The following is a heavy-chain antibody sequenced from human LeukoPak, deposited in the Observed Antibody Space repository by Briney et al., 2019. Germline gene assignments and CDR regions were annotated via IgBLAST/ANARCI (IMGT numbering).Heavy chain of an antibody. CDR1: GYTFTSYG. Sequence: ASVTVSCKASGYTFTSYGISWVRQAPGQGLEWMGWISAYNGNTNYAQKLQGRVTMTTDTSTSTAYMELRSLRSDDTAVYYCARDYPGYSSSWTVYYYYYMDVWGKGTTVTVSS. CDR2: ISAYNGNT. D-gene: IGHD6-13*01. V-gene: IGHV1-18*01. CDR3: ARDYPGYSSSWTVYYYYYMDV. J-gene: IGHJ6*03.